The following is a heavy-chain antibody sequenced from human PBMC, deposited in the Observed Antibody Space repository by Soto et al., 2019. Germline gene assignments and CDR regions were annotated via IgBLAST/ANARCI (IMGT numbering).Heavy chain of an antibody. J-gene: IGHJ4*02. CDR3: AKGIAVVPPSDY. CDR1: GFPFCSYA. D-gene: IGHD6-19*01. V-gene: IGHV3-23*01. Sequence: GSLRPSCAAPGFPFCSYAMSWVRQAPGKGLEWVSAISGSGGSTYYADSVKGRFTISRDNSKNTLYLQMNSLRAEDTAVYYCAKGIAVVPPSDYWGQGTLVTVSS. CDR2: ISGSGGST.